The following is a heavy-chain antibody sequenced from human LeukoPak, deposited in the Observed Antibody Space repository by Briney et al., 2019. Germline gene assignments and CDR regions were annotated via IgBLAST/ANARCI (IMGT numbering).Heavy chain of an antibody. D-gene: IGHD1-26*01. CDR3: ARDRELMGATLAFDI. Sequence: PSETLSLTCTVSGGSISSYYWSWVRQPPGKGLEWIGYIYYSGSTNYNPSLKSRVTISVDTSKNQFSLKLSSVTAADTAVYYCARDRELMGATLAFDIWGQGTMVTVSS. CDR1: GGSISSYY. CDR2: IYYSGST. J-gene: IGHJ3*02. V-gene: IGHV4-59*01.